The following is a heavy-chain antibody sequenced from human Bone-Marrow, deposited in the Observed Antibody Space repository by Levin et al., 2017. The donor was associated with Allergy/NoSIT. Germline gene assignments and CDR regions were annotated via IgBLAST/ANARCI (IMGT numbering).Heavy chain of an antibody. V-gene: IGHV3-43*01. CDR3: ARGWFGFGY. J-gene: IGHJ4*02. CDR2: VSLDGSST. D-gene: IGHD3-10*01. CDR1: GFTFADYT. Sequence: GGSLRLSCAASGFTFADYTMHWVRQAPGKGLEWVSLVSLDGSSTYYGDSVKGRFTISRDNIKNSLYLQMNSLRTEDTAFYYCARGWFGFGYWGRGTLVTVSS.